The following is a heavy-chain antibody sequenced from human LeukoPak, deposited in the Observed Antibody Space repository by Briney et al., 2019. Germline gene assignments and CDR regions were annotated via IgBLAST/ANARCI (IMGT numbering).Heavy chain of an antibody. CDR3: AKSIVGATLTSSFDF. V-gene: IGHV3-30*18. CDR2: ISYDENNK. J-gene: IGHJ4*02. CDR1: GFTFSSYW. Sequence: GGSLRLSCAASGFTFSSYWMNWARQAPGKGLEWVAVISYDENNKYYAGSVKGRFTISRDNSKNTLYLQMNSLRTEDTAVYYCAKSIVGATLTSSFDFWGQGTLVTVSS. D-gene: IGHD1-26*01.